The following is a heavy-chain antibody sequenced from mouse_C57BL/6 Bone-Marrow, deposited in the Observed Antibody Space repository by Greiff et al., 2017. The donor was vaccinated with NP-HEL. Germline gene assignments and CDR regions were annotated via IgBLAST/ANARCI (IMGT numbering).Heavy chain of an antibody. J-gene: IGHJ3*01. D-gene: IGHD1-1*01. Sequence: QVQLQQPGAELVKPGASVKLSCKASGYTFTSYWMHWVKQRPGRGLEWIGRIDPNSGGTKYNEKFKSKATLTVDKPTSTVYMQLSSLTSEDSSVYYCARWDYGSEGFAYWGQGTLVTVSA. CDR2: IDPNSGGT. V-gene: IGHV1-72*01. CDR3: ARWDYGSEGFAY. CDR1: GYTFTSYW.